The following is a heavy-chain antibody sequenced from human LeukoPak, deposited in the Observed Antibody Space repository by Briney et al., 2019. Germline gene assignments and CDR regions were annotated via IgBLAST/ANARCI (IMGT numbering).Heavy chain of an antibody. D-gene: IGHD4-17*01. Sequence: GGSLRLSRAASGFTFSSYEMNWVRQAPGKGLEWVSYISSSSSTIYYADSVKGRFTISRDNAKNSLYLQMNSLRAEDTAVYYCARGLESGDYGSWGQGTLVTVSS. V-gene: IGHV3-48*01. CDR2: ISSSSSTI. CDR3: ARGLESGDYGS. CDR1: GFTFSSYE. J-gene: IGHJ5*02.